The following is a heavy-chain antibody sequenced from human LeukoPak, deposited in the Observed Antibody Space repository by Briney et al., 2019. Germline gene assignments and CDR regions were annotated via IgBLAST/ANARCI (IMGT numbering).Heavy chain of an antibody. J-gene: IGHJ2*01. Sequence: GGSLRLSCTASGFTFITYWIHGVRQVPGKGLVWVSQSKFDGSLASYADSVKGRFPISRDNAKNTLYLQMNSLGTEDTAVYYCVTGHYDSRMYFDLWDRGTLVTVSS. CDR3: VTGHYDSRMYFDL. V-gene: IGHV3-74*01. CDR2: SKFDGSLA. D-gene: IGHD3-16*01. CDR1: GFTFITYW.